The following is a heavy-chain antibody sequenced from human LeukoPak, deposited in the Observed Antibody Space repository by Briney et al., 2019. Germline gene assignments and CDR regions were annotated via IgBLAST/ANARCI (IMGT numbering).Heavy chain of an antibody. V-gene: IGHV3-48*03. CDR1: GFTFSSYD. CDR3: ATSYSG. Sequence: GGSLRRSCTASGFTFSSYDMNWVRQAPGKGLEWVSYISISGSTIYYADSVRGRFTISRDNAKNSLYLQMNSLRAEDTAVYYCATSYSGWGQGTLVTVSS. J-gene: IGHJ4*02. D-gene: IGHD6-13*01. CDR2: ISISGSTI.